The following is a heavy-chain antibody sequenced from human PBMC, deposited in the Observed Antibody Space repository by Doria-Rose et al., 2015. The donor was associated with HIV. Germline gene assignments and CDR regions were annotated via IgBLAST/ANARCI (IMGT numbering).Heavy chain of an antibody. CDR1: GGSFSGYY. J-gene: IGHJ3*02. D-gene: IGHD3-10*01. CDR3: ARGGAFDAFDT. V-gene: IGHV4-34*01. CDR2: INDSGST. Sequence: GGSFSGYYWSWIRQPPGKGLEWIGEINDSGSTNYRPSLKSRVTISVDKSKKQLSLKLNSVTAADTALYYCARGGAFDAFDTWGQGTMVAVSS.